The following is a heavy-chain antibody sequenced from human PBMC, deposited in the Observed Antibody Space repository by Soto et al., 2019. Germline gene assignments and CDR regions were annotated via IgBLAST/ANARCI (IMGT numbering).Heavy chain of an antibody. CDR3: ARELGYYYYYGMDV. CDR1: GGSFSGYY. CDR2: INHSGST. V-gene: IGHV4-34*01. Sequence: LSLTCAFYGGSFSGYYWSWIRQPPGKGLEWIGEINHSGSTNYNPSLKSRVTISVDTSKNQFSLKLSSVTAADTAVYYCARELGYYYYYGMDVWGQGTTVTVSS. D-gene: IGHD7-27*01. J-gene: IGHJ6*02.